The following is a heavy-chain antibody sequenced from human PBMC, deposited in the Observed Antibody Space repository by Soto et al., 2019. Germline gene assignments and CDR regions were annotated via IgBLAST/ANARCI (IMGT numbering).Heavy chain of an antibody. V-gene: IGHV4-59*01. Sequence: SETLSLTCTVSGGSISSYYWSWIRQPPGKGLEWIGYIYYSGSTTYNPSLKSRVTISVDTSKNQFSLKLSSVTAADTAVYYCARVRGGAGWQARFDPWGQGTLVTVSS. D-gene: IGHD6-6*01. J-gene: IGHJ5*02. CDR3: ARVRGGAGWQARFDP. CDR2: IYYSGST. CDR1: GGSISSYY.